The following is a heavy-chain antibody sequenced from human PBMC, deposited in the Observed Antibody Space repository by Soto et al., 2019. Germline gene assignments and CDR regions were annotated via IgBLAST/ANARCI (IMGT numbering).Heavy chain of an antibody. D-gene: IGHD3-10*01. V-gene: IGHV1-18*01. Sequence: ASVKVSCKASGYTFSIYGINWVRQAPGQGLEWMGWTRPNNGNTKYAQNLQGRVTMTTDTSTSTAYMELRSLRPDDTAVYYCVRDLDGSGSYYADYWGQGTLVTVSS. CDR3: VRDLDGSGSYYADY. CDR1: GYTFSIYG. J-gene: IGHJ4*02. CDR2: TRPNNGNT.